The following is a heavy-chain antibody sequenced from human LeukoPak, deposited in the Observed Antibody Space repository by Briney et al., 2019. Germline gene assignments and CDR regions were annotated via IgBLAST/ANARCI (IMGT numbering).Heavy chain of an antibody. V-gene: IGHV4-34*01. CDR1: GGSFSGYY. CDR3: ARGGAVVVPAAIQPSVDYYYMDV. CDR2: INHSGST. D-gene: IGHD2-2*01. Sequence: PSETLSLTCAVYGGSFSGYYWSWIRQPPGKGLEWIGEINHSGSTNYNPSLKSRVTISVDTSKNQFSLKLSSVTAADTAVYYCARGGAVVVPAAIQPSVDYYYMDVWGKGTTVTVSS. J-gene: IGHJ6*03.